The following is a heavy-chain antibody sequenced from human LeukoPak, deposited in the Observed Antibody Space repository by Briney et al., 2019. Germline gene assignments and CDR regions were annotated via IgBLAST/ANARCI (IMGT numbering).Heavy chain of an antibody. Sequence: ASVKVSCRASGYTFTSYDINWVRQATGQGLEWMGWMNPNSGNTGYAQKFQGRVTITRNTSISTAYMELSSLRSEDTAVYYCARGCFRCSGGIAFYWGQGTLVTVSS. J-gene: IGHJ4*02. D-gene: IGHD2-15*01. CDR3: ARGCFRCSGGIAFY. CDR2: MNPNSGNT. CDR1: GYTFTSYD. V-gene: IGHV1-8*03.